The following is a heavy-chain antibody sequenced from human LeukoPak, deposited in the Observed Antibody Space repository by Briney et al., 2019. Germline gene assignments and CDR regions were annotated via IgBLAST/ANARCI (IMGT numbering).Heavy chain of an antibody. Sequence: KPSQTLSLTCTVSGGSISSGGYYWSWIRQPPGKGLEWIGYIYHSGSTYYNPSLKSRVTISVDRSKNQFSLKLSSVTAADTAVYYCARGNSPEWLTRDNWFDPWGQGTLVTVSS. V-gene: IGHV4-30-2*01. CDR1: GGSISSGGYY. D-gene: IGHD3-3*01. J-gene: IGHJ5*02. CDR3: ARGNSPEWLTRDNWFDP. CDR2: IYHSGST.